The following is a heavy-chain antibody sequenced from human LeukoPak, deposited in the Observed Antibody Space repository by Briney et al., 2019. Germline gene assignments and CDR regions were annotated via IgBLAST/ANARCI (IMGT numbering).Heavy chain of an antibody. Sequence: GGSLRLSCAASGSTFSSYAMHWVRQAPGKGLEWVAGISYDGSNKYYADSVKGRFTISRDNPKNTLYLQMNSLRAEDTAVYYCARDSRDYYGSGSPFDYWGQGTLVTVSS. V-gene: IGHV3-30-3*01. CDR3: ARDSRDYYGSGSPFDY. J-gene: IGHJ4*02. CDR2: ISYDGSNK. D-gene: IGHD3-10*01. CDR1: GSTFSSYA.